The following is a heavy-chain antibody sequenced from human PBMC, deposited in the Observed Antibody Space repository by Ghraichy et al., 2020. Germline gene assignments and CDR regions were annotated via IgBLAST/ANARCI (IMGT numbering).Heavy chain of an antibody. CDR1: GFTFSTYA. CDR3: AKDVYYYDSSGYPPTYFDY. D-gene: IGHD3-22*01. CDR2: ISGSGGST. J-gene: IGHJ4*02. Sequence: GESLTISCAASGFTFSTYAMSWVRQAPGKGLEWVSAISGSGGSTYYADSVKGRFTISRDNSKNTLYLEMNSLRAEDTAVYYCAKDVYYYDSSGYPPTYFDYWGQGTLVTVSS. V-gene: IGHV3-23*01.